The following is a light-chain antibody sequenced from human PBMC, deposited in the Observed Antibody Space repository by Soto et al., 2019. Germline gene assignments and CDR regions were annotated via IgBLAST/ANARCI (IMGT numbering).Light chain of an antibody. CDR1: QSIGSN. Sequence: EIVMTQFPATLAVSPGERAILSCRASQSIGSNLAWYQQKPGQAPSLLIYDASTRATDIPARFSGSGSGTDFTLVIRSLQSEDFAVYFCQQYKNWLGLSFGGGTKVDIK. V-gene: IGKV3-15*01. CDR3: QQYKNWLGLS. CDR2: DAS. J-gene: IGKJ4*01.